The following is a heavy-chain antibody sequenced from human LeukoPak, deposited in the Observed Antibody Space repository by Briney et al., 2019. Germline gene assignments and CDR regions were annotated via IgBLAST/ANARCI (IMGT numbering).Heavy chain of an antibody. J-gene: IGHJ5*02. CDR1: GYTFTGYY. D-gene: IGHD1-26*01. CDR3: ARASGSYSATSWFDP. Sequence: ASVKVSCKASGYTFTGYYMHWVRQAPGQGLEWMGWINPNSGGTNCAQKFQGRVTMTRDTSISTAYMELSRLRSDDTAVYYCARASGSYSATSWFDPWGQGTLVTVSS. V-gene: IGHV1-2*02. CDR2: INPNSGGT.